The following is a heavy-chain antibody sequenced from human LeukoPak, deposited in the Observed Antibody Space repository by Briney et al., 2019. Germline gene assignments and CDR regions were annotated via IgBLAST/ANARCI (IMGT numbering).Heavy chain of an antibody. CDR3: ARERTSGSYYVFDY. CDR2: IYYSGST. Sequence: SDTLSLTCTVSGRSISSYYWSWIRQPPGKGLEWIGYIYYSGSTNYNPSLKSRVTISVDTSKNQFSLKLSSVTAADTAVYYCARERTSGSYYVFDYWGQGTLVTVSS. V-gene: IGHV4-59*01. CDR1: GRSISSYY. J-gene: IGHJ4*02. D-gene: IGHD1-26*01.